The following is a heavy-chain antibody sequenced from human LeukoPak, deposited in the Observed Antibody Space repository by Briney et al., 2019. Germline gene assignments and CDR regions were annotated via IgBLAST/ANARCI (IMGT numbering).Heavy chain of an antibody. J-gene: IGHJ4*02. CDR1: GFTFSSYW. CDR3: ARSRKWVPFDY. CDR2: IKQDGSVK. D-gene: IGHD2-8*01. V-gene: IGHV3-7*01. Sequence: GGSLRLSCAASGFTFSSYWMNWVRQAPGKGLLWVANIKQDGSVKYYVDSVKGRFTISRDNAKNSLYLQMNSLRAEDTAVYYCARSRKWVPFDYWGQGTLVTVSS.